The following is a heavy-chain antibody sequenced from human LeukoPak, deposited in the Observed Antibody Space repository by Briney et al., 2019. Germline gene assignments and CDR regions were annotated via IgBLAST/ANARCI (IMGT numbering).Heavy chain of an antibody. CDR2: IKEDGRAE. D-gene: IGHD2-2*01. V-gene: IGHV3-7*01. Sequence: GGSLRLSCAASGFTFRTYWMSWLRQAPGKGLEWVANIKEDGRAEYYVDPVKGRFSISRDNAKNPLYLQMNSLRAEDTAVYYCARDTNGYADWGQGTLVTVSS. J-gene: IGHJ4*02. CDR3: ARDTNGYAD. CDR1: GFTFRTYW.